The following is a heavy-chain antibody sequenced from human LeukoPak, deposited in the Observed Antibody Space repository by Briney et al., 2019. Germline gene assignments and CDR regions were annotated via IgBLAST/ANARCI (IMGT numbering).Heavy chain of an antibody. V-gene: IGHV4-39*07. CDR2: IYYSGST. Sequence: PSETLSLTCTVSGGSISSSSYYWGWIRQPPGKGLEWIGSIYYSGSTYYNPSLKSRVTISVDTSKNQFSLKLSSVTAADTAVYYCARDSGSYHLDYWGQGTLVTVSS. CDR3: ARDSGSYHLDY. D-gene: IGHD1-26*01. J-gene: IGHJ4*02. CDR1: GGSISSSSYY.